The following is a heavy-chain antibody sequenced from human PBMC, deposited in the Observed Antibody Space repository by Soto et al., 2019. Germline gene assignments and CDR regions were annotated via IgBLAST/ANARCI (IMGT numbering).Heavy chain of an antibody. J-gene: IGHJ5*02. D-gene: IGHD3-9*01. V-gene: IGHV4-30-4*01. CDR1: GGSISSGDYY. CDR3: ATVNYDILTRNWFDP. CDR2: IYYSGST. Sequence: SETLSLTCTVSGGSISSGDYYWSWIRQPPGKGLEWIGYIYYSGSTYYNPPLKSRVTISVDTSKNQFSLKLSSVTAADTAVYYCATVNYDILTRNWFDPWSQGTLVTVSS.